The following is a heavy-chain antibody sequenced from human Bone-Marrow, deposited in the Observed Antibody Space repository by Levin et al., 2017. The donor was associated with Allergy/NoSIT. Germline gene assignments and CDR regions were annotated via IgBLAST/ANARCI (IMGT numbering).Heavy chain of an antibody. CDR2: VSWTSGTI. J-gene: IGHJ6*02. Sequence: GGSLRLSCAASGFTFTDYAIHWIRQAPGRGLEWVSCVSWTSGTIGYADSVKGRFTISRDNAKNSLYLQMNSLRTEDTALYFCARHKDYGGNGYYYYGMDVWAQGTTVTASS. CDR1: GFTFTDYA. V-gene: IGHV3-9*01. D-gene: IGHD4-23*01. CDR3: ARHKDYGGNGYYYYGMDV.